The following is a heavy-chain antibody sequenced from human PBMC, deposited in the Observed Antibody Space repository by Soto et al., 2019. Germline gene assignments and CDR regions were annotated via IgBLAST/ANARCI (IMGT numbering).Heavy chain of an antibody. CDR2: IYYSGST. V-gene: IGHV4-30-4*01. CDR1: GGSINSGGYY. Sequence: SETLSLTCIVSGGSINSGGYYWSWIRQSPGKGLEWIGYIYYSGSTYYNPSLKSRSTISIDTSKNQFFLDVDSVTAADTAVYYCARLYTGYEAFDYWGQGTLVTVSS. D-gene: IGHD5-12*01. CDR3: ARLYTGYEAFDY. J-gene: IGHJ4*02.